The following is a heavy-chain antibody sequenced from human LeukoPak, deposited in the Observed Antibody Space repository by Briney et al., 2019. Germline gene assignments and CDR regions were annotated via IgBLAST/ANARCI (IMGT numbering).Heavy chain of an antibody. D-gene: IGHD3-22*01. Sequence: SQTLSLTCTVSGGSISSGDYYWSWIRQPPGKGLEWVAYMYYSGSTYYNPSLKSRVTMSADTSKNQLSLKLSSVTAADTAVYYCARPYYYDSRIDLWGQGILVTVSS. CDR2: MYYSGST. CDR3: ARPYYYDSRIDL. J-gene: IGHJ5*02. CDR1: GGSISSGDYY. V-gene: IGHV4-30-4*01.